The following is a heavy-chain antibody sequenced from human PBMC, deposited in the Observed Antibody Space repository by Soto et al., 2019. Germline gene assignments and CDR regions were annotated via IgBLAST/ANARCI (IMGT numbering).Heavy chain of an antibody. V-gene: IGHV1-18*01. CDR2: ISPSRGRT. CDR1: GYTFGIYG. CDR3: ARASVCSGTSCPWDY. D-gene: IGHD2-2*01. J-gene: IGHJ4*02. Sequence: QVQLVQSGAEVKKPGASVKVSCQASGYTFGIYGLTWVRQAPGQGPEWMGWISPSRGRTKYAQKFQGRVTRTTQTSTNTAHMELRSLTSDDTAVYYCARASVCSGTSCPWDYWGQGTLVTVSS.